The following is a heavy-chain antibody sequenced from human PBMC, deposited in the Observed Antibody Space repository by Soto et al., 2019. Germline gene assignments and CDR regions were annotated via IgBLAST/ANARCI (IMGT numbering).Heavy chain of an antibody. CDR3: AAARITIFGVVISPFDP. D-gene: IGHD3-3*01. V-gene: IGHV1-58*01. CDR1: GFTFTSSA. Sequence: ASVKVSCKASGFTFTSSAVQWVRQARGQRLEWIGWIVVGSGNTNYAQKFQERVTITRDMSTSTAYMELSSLRSGDTAVYYCAAARITIFGVVISPFDPWGQGTLVTV. J-gene: IGHJ5*02. CDR2: IVVGSGNT.